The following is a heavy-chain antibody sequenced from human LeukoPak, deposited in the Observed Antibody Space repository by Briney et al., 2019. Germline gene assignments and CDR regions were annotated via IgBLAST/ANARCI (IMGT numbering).Heavy chain of an antibody. CDR2: IIPIFGTA. V-gene: IGHV1-69*05. J-gene: IGHJ5*02. CDR1: GGTFSSYA. D-gene: IGHD4-17*01. CDR3: ASLYGDYSFDP. Sequence: SVKVSCKASGGTFSSYAISWVRQAPGQGLEWMGRIIPIFGTANYAQKFQGRVTITTDKSTSTAYMELSSLRSEDTAVYYCASLYGDYSFDPWGQGTLVTVSS.